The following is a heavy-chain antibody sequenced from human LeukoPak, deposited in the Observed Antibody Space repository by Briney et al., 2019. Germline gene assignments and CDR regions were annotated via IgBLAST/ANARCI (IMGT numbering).Heavy chain of an antibody. D-gene: IGHD6-13*01. J-gene: IGHJ4*02. CDR1: GGSISSYY. CDR2: ISYSGNT. CDR3: ARQGGYIAPLAF. V-gene: IGHV4-59*08. Sequence: KPSETLSLTRTVSGGSISSYYWSWIRQPPGKGLEWIGYISYSGNTNYNPSLKSRVTISVDTSKNQFSLKLSSVTAADTAVYYCARQGGYIAPLAFWGQGTLVTVSA.